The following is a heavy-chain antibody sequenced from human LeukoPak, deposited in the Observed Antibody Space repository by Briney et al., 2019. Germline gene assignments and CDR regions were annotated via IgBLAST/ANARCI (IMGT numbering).Heavy chain of an antibody. D-gene: IGHD2-2*01. V-gene: IGHV1-2*02. J-gene: IGHJ4*02. CDR2: INPNSGGT. Sequence: GASVKVSCKASGYTFTGYYMHWVRQAPGQGLEWMGWINPNSGGTNYAQKFQGRVTMTRDTSISTAYMELSRLRSDDTAVYYCARDSPYCSSTSCYGAEPFDYWGQGTLVTVSS. CDR1: GYTFTGYY. CDR3: ARDSPYCSSTSCYGAEPFDY.